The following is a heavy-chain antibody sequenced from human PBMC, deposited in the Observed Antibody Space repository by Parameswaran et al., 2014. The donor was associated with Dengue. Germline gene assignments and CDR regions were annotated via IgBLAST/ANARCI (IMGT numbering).Heavy chain of an antibody. J-gene: IGHJ4*02. CDR2: IDWDDDT. CDR3: ARDVVVAAITYFDY. V-gene: IGHV2-70*11. Sequence: VRQAPGKALEWLGRIDWDDDTYYSTSLKTRLTISKDTSKNQVVLTMTNMDPVDTATYYCARDVVVAAITYFDYWGQGTLVTVSS. D-gene: IGHD2-21*02.